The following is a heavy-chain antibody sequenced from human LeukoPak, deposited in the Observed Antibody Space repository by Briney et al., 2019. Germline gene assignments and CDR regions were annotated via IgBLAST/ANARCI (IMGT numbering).Heavy chain of an antibody. V-gene: IGHV1-69*13. D-gene: IGHD3-9*01. CDR3: ARDRYYDILTGFYY. Sequence: SVKVSCKASGGTFSSYAISWVRQAPGQGLEWMGGIIPIFGTANYAQKFQGRVTITADESTSTAYMELSSLRSEDTAVYYCARDRYYDILTGFYYWGQGTLVTVSS. CDR2: IIPIFGTA. J-gene: IGHJ4*02. CDR1: GGTFSSYA.